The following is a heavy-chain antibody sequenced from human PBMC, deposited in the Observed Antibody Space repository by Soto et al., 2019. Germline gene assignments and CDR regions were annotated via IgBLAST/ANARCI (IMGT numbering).Heavy chain of an antibody. CDR1: GFTFSSYG. CDR2: IWYDGSNK. Sequence: QVQLVESGGGVVQPGRSLRLSCAASGFTFSSYGMHWVRQAPGKGLEWVAVIWYDGSNKYYADSVKGRFTISRDNSKNTLYLQMNSLRAEDTAVYYCARDGGVAPKLDYYFDYWGQGTLVTVSS. CDR3: ARDGGVAPKLDYYFDY. D-gene: IGHD3-3*01. V-gene: IGHV3-33*01. J-gene: IGHJ4*02.